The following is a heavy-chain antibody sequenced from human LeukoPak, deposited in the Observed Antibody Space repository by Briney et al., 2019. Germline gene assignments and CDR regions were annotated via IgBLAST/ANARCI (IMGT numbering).Heavy chain of an antibody. Sequence: GGSLRLSCAASGFTFSSYSMNWVRQAPGKGLEWVSSISSSSSYIYYADSVKGRFTISRDNAKNSLYLQMNGLRAEDTAVYYCARGGYDSSGYYLDYWGQGTLVTVSS. CDR1: GFTFSSYS. J-gene: IGHJ4*02. CDR3: ARGGYDSSGYYLDY. CDR2: ISSSSSYI. V-gene: IGHV3-21*01. D-gene: IGHD3-22*01.